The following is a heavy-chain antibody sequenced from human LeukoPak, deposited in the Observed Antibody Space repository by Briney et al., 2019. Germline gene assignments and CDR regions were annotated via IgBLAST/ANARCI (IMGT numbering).Heavy chain of an antibody. CDR3: ARVGGYFVAFDI. J-gene: IGHJ3*02. Sequence: ASVKVSCKVSGYTLTELSMHWVRQAPGKGLEWMGGFDPEDGETIYAQKFQGRVTMTRDTSTSTVYMELSSLRSEDTAVYYCARVGGYFVAFDIWGQGTMVTVSS. V-gene: IGHV1-24*01. CDR2: FDPEDGET. CDR1: GYTLTELS. D-gene: IGHD3-22*01.